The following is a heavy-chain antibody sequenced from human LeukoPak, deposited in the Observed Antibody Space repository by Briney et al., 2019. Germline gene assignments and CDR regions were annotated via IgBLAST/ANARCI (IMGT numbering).Heavy chain of an antibody. CDR1: GFTFSSYE. CDR2: ISSSGSTI. D-gene: IGHD3-22*01. CDR3: ARALWDSSGYAFDI. J-gene: IGHJ3*02. V-gene: IGHV3-48*03. Sequence: PGGSLRLSCAASGFTFSSYEMNWVRQAPGKGLEWVSYISSSGSTIYYADSVKGRFTISRDNAKNSLYLQMNSLRAEDTAVYYCARALWDSSGYAFDIWGQGTMVTVSS.